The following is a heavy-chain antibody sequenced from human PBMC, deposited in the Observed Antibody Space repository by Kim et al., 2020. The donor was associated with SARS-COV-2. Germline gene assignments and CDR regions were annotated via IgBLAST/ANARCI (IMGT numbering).Heavy chain of an antibody. D-gene: IGHD1-1*01. CDR3: AKVKEGETGIDY. CDR1: GFTFDDYV. CDR2: ISWNSGSI. Sequence: GGSLRLSCAASGFTFDDYVMHWVRQAPGKGLEWVSGISWNSGSIGYADSVKGRFTISRDNAKNSLYLQMNSLRAEDTALYYCAKVKEGETGIDYWGQGTLVTVSS. J-gene: IGHJ4*02. V-gene: IGHV3-9*01.